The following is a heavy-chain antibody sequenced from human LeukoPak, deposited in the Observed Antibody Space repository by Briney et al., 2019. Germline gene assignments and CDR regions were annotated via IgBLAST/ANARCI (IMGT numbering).Heavy chain of an antibody. D-gene: IGHD5-12*01. V-gene: IGHV3-7*01. CDR1: GFSFSAAW. CDR2: IKNDGSDK. CDR3: VNLGYSD. J-gene: IGHJ4*02. Sequence: GGSLRLSCEASGFSFSAAWMTWVRQAPGKGLEWVATIKNDGSDKYYVDSVKGRFTLSRDNAKNLVYLQMNSLRVEDTAVYYCVNLGYSDGGQGTLVTAPS.